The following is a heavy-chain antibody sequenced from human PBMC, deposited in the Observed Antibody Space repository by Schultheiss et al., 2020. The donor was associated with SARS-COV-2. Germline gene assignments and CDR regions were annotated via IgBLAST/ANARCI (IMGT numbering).Heavy chain of an antibody. CDR1: GFTFSSFS. V-gene: IGHV3-7*01. J-gene: IGHJ3*01. D-gene: IGHD3-22*01. CDR2: IMQDGSEK. CDR3: AGSSYESGSYPEGFDF. Sequence: GGSLRLSCAVSGFTFSSFSMSWVRQAPGKGLEWVANIMQDGSEKTYVDSVRGRFTISRDSAKNSLYLQMNSLRAEDTAVYYCAGSSYESGSYPEGFDFWGQGTMVTVSS.